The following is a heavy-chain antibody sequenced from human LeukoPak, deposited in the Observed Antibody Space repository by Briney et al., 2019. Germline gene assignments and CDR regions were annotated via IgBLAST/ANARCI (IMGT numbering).Heavy chain of an antibody. CDR2: IYYSGST. Sequence: SETLSLTCTVSGGSISSYYWSWIRQPPGKGLEWIGYIYYSGSTNYNPSLKSRVTISVDTSKNQFSLKLSSVTAADTAVYYCARHGGVVRGEGSDAFDIWGQGTMVTVSS. CDR1: GGSISSYY. J-gene: IGHJ3*02. V-gene: IGHV4-59*08. CDR3: ARHGGVVRGEGSDAFDI. D-gene: IGHD3-10*01.